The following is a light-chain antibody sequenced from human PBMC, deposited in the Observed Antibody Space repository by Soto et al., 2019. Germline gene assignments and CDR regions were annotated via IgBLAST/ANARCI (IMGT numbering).Light chain of an antibody. J-gene: IGLJ1*01. CDR3: SSYTTTTTVV. V-gene: IGLV2-14*03. CDR1: SSDVGGYNF. Sequence: QSVLTQPASVFGSPGQSITFSCTGTSSDVGGYNFVSWYQQHPGKAPKLMIYEVSSRPSGVSNRFSCSKSGNTAYLTISGLQPEDEADYHCSSYTTTTTVVFGTGTKVTV. CDR2: EVS.